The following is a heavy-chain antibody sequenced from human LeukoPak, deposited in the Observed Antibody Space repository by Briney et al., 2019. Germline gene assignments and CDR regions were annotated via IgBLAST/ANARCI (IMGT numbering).Heavy chain of an antibody. CDR3: TTLLRYSGYDSSGTYFDY. CDR1: GFTFSGSA. J-gene: IGHJ4*02. D-gene: IGHD5-12*01. CDR2: IRSKANSYAT. Sequence: PGGSLRLSCAASGFTFSGSAMHWVRQASGKGLEWVGRIRSKANSYATAYAASVKGRFTISRDDSKNTAYLQMNSLKTEDTAVYYCTTLLRYSGYDSSGTYFDYWGQGTLVTVSS. V-gene: IGHV3-73*01.